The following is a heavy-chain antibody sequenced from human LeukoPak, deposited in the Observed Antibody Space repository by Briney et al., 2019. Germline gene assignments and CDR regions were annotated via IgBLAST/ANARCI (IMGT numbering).Heavy chain of an antibody. CDR1: GYTFSGYY. D-gene: IGHD2-2*03. CDR2: INPSGGST. CDR3: ARDRFSQQGEWILFRNYYFDY. Sequence: ASVKVSCKASGYTFSGYYMHWVRQAPGQGLEWMGIINPSGGSTSYAQKFQGRVTMTRDMSTSTVYMELSSLRSEDTAVYYCARDRFSQQGEWILFRNYYFDYWGQGTLVTVSS. V-gene: IGHV1-46*01. J-gene: IGHJ4*02.